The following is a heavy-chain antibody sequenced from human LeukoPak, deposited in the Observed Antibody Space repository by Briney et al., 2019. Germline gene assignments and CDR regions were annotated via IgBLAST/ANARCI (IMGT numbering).Heavy chain of an antibody. CDR1: GGSISSYY. CDR2: IYYSGST. Sequence: PSETLSLTCTVSGGSISSYYWSWIRQPPGKGLEWIGYIYYSGSTNYKPSLKSRVTISVDTSNNQFSLRLNSVTAADTAVYYCARRSLVGAWVLDAFDIWGQGTVVTVSS. J-gene: IGHJ3*02. CDR3: ARRSLVGAWVLDAFDI. D-gene: IGHD1-26*01. V-gene: IGHV4-59*01.